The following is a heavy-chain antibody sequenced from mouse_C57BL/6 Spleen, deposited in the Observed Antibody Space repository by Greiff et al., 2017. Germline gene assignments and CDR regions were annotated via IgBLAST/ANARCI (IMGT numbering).Heavy chain of an antibody. D-gene: IGHD1-1*01. CDR1: GYTFTSYW. J-gene: IGHJ1*03. CDR2: IDPSDSYT. CDR3: ALNYDGSSHWYFDV. Sequence: VQLQQPGAELVRPGTSVKLSCKASGYTFTSYWLRWVKQRPGQGLELIGVIDPSDSYTTSNQKFTGKATFNVDTSSSTAYMQLSSLTSEDSAVDYGALNYDGSSHWYFDVWGTGTTVTVSS. V-gene: IGHV1-59*01.